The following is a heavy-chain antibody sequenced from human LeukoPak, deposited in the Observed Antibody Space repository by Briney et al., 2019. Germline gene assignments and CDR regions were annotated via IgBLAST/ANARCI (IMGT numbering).Heavy chain of an antibody. CDR2: IGSGGAI. CDR3: TRAPPGRDGYSEY. V-gene: IGHV3-69-1*01. J-gene: IGHJ4*02. Sequence: PGGSLKLSCAASGFTFSDYSMNWVRQAPGKGLEWVSYIGSGGAIYYADSVKGRFTISRDNAKNSLCLQMNSLRDEDTSVYYCTRAPPGRDGYSEYWGQGTVVTVST. CDR1: GFTFSDYS. D-gene: IGHD5-24*01.